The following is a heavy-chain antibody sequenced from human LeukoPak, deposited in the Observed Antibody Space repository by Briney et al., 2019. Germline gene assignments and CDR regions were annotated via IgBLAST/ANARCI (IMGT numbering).Heavy chain of an antibody. CDR3: ARHRSKRSSKYYFDY. V-gene: IGHV4-59*08. CDR2: IYYSGST. Sequence: ETLSLTCTVSGGSISSYYWSWIRQPPGKGLEWIGYIYYSGSTNYNPSLKSRVTISVDTSKNQFSLKLSSVTAADTAVYYCARHRSKRSSKYYFDYWGQGTLVTVSS. D-gene: IGHD6-13*01. J-gene: IGHJ4*02. CDR1: GGSISSYY.